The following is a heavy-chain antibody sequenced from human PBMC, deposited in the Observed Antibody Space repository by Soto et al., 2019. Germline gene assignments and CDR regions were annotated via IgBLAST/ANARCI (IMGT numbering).Heavy chain of an antibody. D-gene: IGHD2-15*01. V-gene: IGHV1-8*01. J-gene: IGHJ6*02. Sequence: GSLKGSFKASGYTLPHYDINRGGKAPGQRPEWMGWVKPNSGNTGYAQKFQGRVTMTRNTSISTAYMELSSLRSEDTAVYYCARSGPLYCSGGSCYSIKFYYYYGMDVWGQGTTVTVSS. CDR2: VKPNSGNT. CDR3: ARSGPLYCSGGSCYSIKFYYYYGMDV. CDR1: GYTLPHYD.